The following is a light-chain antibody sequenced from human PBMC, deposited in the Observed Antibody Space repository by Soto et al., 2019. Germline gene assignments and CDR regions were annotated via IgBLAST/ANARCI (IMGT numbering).Light chain of an antibody. J-gene: IGLJ2*01. CDR3: TSYAAGKSVL. Sequence: QSVLTQPPSASGSPGQSVTISCTGTSSDVGNYNYVSWYQQHPGKAPKLIIYEVSKRPSGVPDRFSGSKSDNAASLTVSGLQAEDEAEYHCTSYAAGKSVLFGGGTKLTVL. V-gene: IGLV2-8*01. CDR1: SSDVGNYNY. CDR2: EVS.